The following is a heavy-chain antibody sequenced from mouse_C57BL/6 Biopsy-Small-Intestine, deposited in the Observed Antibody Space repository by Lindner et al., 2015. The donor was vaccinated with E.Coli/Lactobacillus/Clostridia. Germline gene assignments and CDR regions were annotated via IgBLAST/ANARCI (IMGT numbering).Heavy chain of an antibody. CDR1: GYTFTDYY. D-gene: IGHD2-5*01. CDR3: ARGAYYSNYLYYYAMDY. V-gene: IGHV1-84*01. Sequence: LQESGPELVKPGASVKISCKASGYTFTDYYINWVKQRPGQGLEWIGWIYPGSGNTKYNEKFKGKATLTVDTSSSTAYMQLSSLTSEDSAVYFCARGAYYSNYLYYYAMDYWGQGTSVTVSS. CDR2: IYPGSGNT. J-gene: IGHJ4*01.